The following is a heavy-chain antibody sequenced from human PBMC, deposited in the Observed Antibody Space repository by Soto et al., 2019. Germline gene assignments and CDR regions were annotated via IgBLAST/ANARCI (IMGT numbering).Heavy chain of an antibody. J-gene: IGHJ5*02. CDR3: ARAAEYSGYDDNNWFDP. V-gene: IGHV1-46*03. CDR1: GYTFTSYY. CDR2: INPSGGST. D-gene: IGHD5-12*01. Sequence: ASVKVSCKASGYTFTSYYMHWVRQAPGQGLEWMGIINPSGGSTSYAQKFQGRVTMTRDTSTSTVYMELSGLRSEDTAVYYCARAAEYSGYDDNNWFDPWGQGTLVTVSS.